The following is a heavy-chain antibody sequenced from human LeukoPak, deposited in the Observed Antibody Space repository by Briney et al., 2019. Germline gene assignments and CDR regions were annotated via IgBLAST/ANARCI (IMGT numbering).Heavy chain of an antibody. D-gene: IGHD3-16*01. CDR1: GFTFSDYD. CDR2: ISGLSTHI. CDR3: GRAFPPLRTSSAGDL. J-gene: IGHJ4*02. V-gene: IGHV3-69-1*02. Sequence: GGSLRLSCSASGFTFSDYDMNWVRQAPGKGLEWVSSISGLSTHIYYGDSVKGRFGISRDNAKNSVYLQMNSLGVEDTAIYYCGRAFPPLRTSSAGDLWGQGILVTVSS.